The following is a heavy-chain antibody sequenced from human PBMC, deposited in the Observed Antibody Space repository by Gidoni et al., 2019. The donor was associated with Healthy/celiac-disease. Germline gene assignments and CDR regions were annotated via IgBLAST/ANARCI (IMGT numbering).Heavy chain of an antibody. D-gene: IGHD3-22*01. J-gene: IGHJ4*02. CDR2: IRSKAYGGTT. CDR3: TRVGYYDSSGYYYVAPSDY. V-gene: IGHV3-49*05. CDR1: GFTFGDYA. Sequence: EVQLVESGGGLVKPWRSLRLSCTASGFTFGDYAMSWFRQAPGKGLEWVGFIRSKAYGGTTEYAASVKGRFTISRDDSKSIAYLQMNSLKTEDTAVYYCTRVGYYDSSGYYYVAPSDYWGQGTLVTVSS.